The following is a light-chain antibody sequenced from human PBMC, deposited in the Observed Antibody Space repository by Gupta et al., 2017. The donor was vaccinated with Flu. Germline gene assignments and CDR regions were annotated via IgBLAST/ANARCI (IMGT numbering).Light chain of an antibody. Sequence: IVLPQSPAPLSLSPGARATLSCRASQSVTSNYLAWYQQKRGQAPRLLIHGASNRATGVPDRFSGSGSGTDCTLIISRLEPEDFAVYYCQQYGGSPRTFGQGTKVEIK. CDR1: QSVTSNY. J-gene: IGKJ1*01. CDR3: QQYGGSPRT. V-gene: IGKV3-20*01. CDR2: GAS.